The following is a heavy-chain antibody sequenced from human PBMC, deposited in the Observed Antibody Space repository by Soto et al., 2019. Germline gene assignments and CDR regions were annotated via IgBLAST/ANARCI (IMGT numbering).Heavy chain of an antibody. CDR3: ARDSGSDYPFAY. D-gene: IGHD1-26*01. V-gene: IGHV4-61*01. J-gene: IGHJ4*02. CDR2: IYYSGST. Sequence: SATLSLTCTVCRGSVSSGTYYWSWIPKPPGKGLEWIGYIYYSGSTNYNPSLKSRVTISVDTSKNQFSRTLSSVNAADPAVYYCARDSGSDYPFAYWGQGSLVTVSS. CDR1: RGSVSSGTYY.